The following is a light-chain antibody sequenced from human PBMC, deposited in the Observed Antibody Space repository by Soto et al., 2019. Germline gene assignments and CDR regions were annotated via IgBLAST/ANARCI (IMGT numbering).Light chain of an antibody. CDR2: GAS. CDR3: QQYGSSPYT. V-gene: IGKV3-20*01. Sequence: EIVLTQSPGNLSLSPGERATLSCRASQSIYIDDVARYQHKPGQSPTLLISGASTRATGITDRFSGSGSGTDFPRTISRLEPEAFAVYFCQQYGSSPYTFGQGKNVEI. CDR1: QSIYIDD. J-gene: IGKJ2*01.